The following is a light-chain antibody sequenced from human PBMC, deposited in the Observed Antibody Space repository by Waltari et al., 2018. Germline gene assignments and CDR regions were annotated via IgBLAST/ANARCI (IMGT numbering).Light chain of an antibody. CDR2: AAS. CDR3: QQSYSTPT. J-gene: IGKJ4*01. Sequence: DIQVTQSPSSLSASVGDRVTITCRASQSISRYLNWYQQKPGKAPEVLIYAASSLQSGVPSRFSGSGSGTDFTLTISSLQPEDVANYYCQQSYSTPTFGGGTKVEIK. V-gene: IGKV1-39*01. CDR1: QSISRY.